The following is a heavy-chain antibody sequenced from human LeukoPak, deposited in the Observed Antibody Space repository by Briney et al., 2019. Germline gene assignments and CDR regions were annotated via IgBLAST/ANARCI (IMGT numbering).Heavy chain of an antibody. V-gene: IGHV1-8*01. Sequence: ASVKVSCKASGYTFTSYDINWVRQATGQGLEWMGWMNPNSGNTGYAQKFQGRVTMTRNTSISTVYMELSSLRSEDTAVYYCARDKVGATIGYFDYWGQGTLVTVSS. CDR2: MNPNSGNT. D-gene: IGHD1-26*01. J-gene: IGHJ4*02. CDR3: ARDKVGATIGYFDY. CDR1: GYTFTSYD.